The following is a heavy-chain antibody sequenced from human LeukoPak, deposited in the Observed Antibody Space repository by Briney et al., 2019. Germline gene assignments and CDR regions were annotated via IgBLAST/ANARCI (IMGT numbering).Heavy chain of an antibody. CDR1: GGSFSGYF. Sequence: SETLSLTCAVYGGSFSGYFWSWIRQPPGKGLEWIGEINHSGSTNYNPSLKSRVTISVDTSKNQFSLKLSSETAADTAVYYSARRSPRARFDPWGQGTLVTVSS. V-gene: IGHV4-34*01. D-gene: IGHD3-10*01. CDR2: INHSGST. J-gene: IGHJ5*02. CDR3: ARRSPRARFDP.